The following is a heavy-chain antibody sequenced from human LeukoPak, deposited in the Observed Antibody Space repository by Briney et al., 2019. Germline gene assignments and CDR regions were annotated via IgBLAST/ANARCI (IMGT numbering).Heavy chain of an antibody. V-gene: IGHV3-48*04. CDR1: GFTFSSYS. CDR3: ARDNYGDYEFDY. D-gene: IGHD4-17*01. J-gene: IGHJ4*02. CDR2: ISSRSSNT. Sequence: GGSLRLSCAASGFTFSSYSMNWVRQAPGKGLEWVSYISSRSSNTNHADSVKGRFTISRDNAKNSLYLQMNSLRAEDTAVYYCARDNYGDYEFDYWGQGTLVTVSS.